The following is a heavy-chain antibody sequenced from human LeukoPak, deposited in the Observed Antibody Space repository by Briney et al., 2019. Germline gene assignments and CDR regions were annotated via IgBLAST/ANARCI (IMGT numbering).Heavy chain of an antibody. Sequence: SETLSLTCAVYGGSFSGYYWSWIRQPPGKGLEWIGEINHSGSTNYNPSLKSRVTISVDTSKNQFSLKLSSVTAADTAVYYCARPNGDYENWFDPWGQGTLVTVSS. CDR1: GGSFSGYY. CDR3: ARPNGDYENWFDP. D-gene: IGHD4-17*01. V-gene: IGHV4-34*01. J-gene: IGHJ5*02. CDR2: INHSGST.